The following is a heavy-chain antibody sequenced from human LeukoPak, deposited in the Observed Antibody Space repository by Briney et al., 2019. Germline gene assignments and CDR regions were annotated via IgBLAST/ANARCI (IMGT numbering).Heavy chain of an antibody. D-gene: IGHD3-16*01. J-gene: IGHJ6*03. CDR2: INPNSGGT. V-gene: IGHV1-2*02. CDR3: ARAPTWTGYYYYMDV. CDR1: GYTFTGYY. Sequence: EASVKVSCKASGYTFTGYYMHWVRQAPGQGLEWMGWINPNSGGTNYAQKFQGRVTITRNTSISTAYMELSSLRSEDTAVYYCARAPTWTGYYYYMDVWGKGTTVTVSS.